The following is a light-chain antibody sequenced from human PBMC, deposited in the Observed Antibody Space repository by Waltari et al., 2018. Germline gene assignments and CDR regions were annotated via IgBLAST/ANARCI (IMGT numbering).Light chain of an antibody. CDR2: EVS. Sequence: QSALTQPASVSGSLGQSITISCTGTSSDVWSYNLVSWYQQHPGKAPQLLIYEVSKRPSGVSNRFSGSKSGNTASLTISGLQAEDEADYYCCSYAGSSTWVFGAGTKLTVL. CDR1: SSDVWSYNL. J-gene: IGLJ3*02. CDR3: CSYAGSSTWV. V-gene: IGLV2-23*02.